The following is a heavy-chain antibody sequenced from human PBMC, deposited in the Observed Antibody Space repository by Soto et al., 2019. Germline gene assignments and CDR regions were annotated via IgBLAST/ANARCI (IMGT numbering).Heavy chain of an antibody. CDR2: IYWDDDK. CDR3: AHRRWLAQDASFDY. D-gene: IGHD6-19*01. CDR1: GFSLSTSGVG. J-gene: IGHJ4*02. V-gene: IGHV2-5*02. Sequence: SGPTLVKPTQTLTLTCTFSGFSLSTSGVGVGWIRQPPGKALEWLALIYWDDDKPYSPSLKSRLTITKDTSKNQVVLTMTNMDPVDTATYYCAHRRWLAQDASFDYWGQGTLVTVSS.